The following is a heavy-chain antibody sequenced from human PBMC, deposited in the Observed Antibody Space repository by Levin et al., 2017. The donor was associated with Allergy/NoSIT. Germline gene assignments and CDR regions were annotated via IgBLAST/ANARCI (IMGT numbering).Heavy chain of an antibody. CDR2: INPSGGST. CDR1: GYTFTSYY. J-gene: IGHJ6*03. D-gene: IGHD3-10*01. Sequence: ASVKVSCKASGYTFTSYYMHWVRQAPGQGLEWMGIINPSGGSTSYAQKFQGRVTMTRDTSTSTVYMELCSLRSEDTAVYYCASSPPGSGSYYNAARGRYYYYMDVWGKGTTVTVSS. V-gene: IGHV1-46*01. CDR3: ASSPPGSGSYYNAARGRYYYYMDV.